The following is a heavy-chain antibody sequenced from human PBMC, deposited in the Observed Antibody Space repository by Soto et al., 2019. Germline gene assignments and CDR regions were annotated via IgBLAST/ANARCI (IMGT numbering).Heavy chain of an antibody. D-gene: IGHD4-17*01. Sequence: QVQLVQSGAEVKKPGSSVKVSCKASGGTFTTYPINWVRQAPGQGLEWMGGIIPMFGTTNYAQKFQGRVTITADESTSTAYMELSSLRSEETAMYYCARQFTDGDYQYWGQGTLVTVSS. CDR2: IIPMFGTT. CDR1: GGTFTTYP. J-gene: IGHJ4*02. CDR3: ARQFTDGDYQY. V-gene: IGHV1-69*01.